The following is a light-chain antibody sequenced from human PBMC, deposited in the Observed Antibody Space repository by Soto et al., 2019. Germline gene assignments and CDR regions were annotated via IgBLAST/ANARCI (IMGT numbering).Light chain of an antibody. CDR3: QHYNSYSEA. V-gene: IGKV1-5*03. CDR2: KAS. CDR1: QSVSVL. J-gene: IGKJ1*01. Sequence: EIEMSQGTSSMPASFLDTVTVTCGASQSVSVLLAWYQQKPGEAPKLLIYKASTLKSGVPSRFSGSGSGTEFTLTISSLQPDDFATYYCQHYNSYSEAFGQGTKVDI.